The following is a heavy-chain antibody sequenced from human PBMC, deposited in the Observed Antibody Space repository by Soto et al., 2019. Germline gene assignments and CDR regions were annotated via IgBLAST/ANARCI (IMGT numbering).Heavy chain of an antibody. CDR1: GFTFSSYA. D-gene: IGHD6-19*01. J-gene: IGHJ4*02. CDR2: ISGSGGST. V-gene: IGHV3-23*01. Sequence: GGSLRLSCAASGFTFSSYAMSWVRQAPGKGLEWVSAISGSGGSTYYADSVKGRFTISRVNSKNTLYLQMNSLRAEDTAVYYCAKYAGYSSGWYPHYWGQGTLVTVS. CDR3: AKYAGYSSGWYPHY.